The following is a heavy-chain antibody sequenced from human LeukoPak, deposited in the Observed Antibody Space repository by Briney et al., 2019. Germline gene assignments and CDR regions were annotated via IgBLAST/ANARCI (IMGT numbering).Heavy chain of an antibody. J-gene: IGHJ6*02. CDR3: ATGVEMATIYYYYYGMDV. Sequence: ASVKVSCKASGGTFSSYAISWVRQAPGQGLEWMGGIIPIFGTANYAQKFQGRVTITADESTSTAYMELSSLRSEDTAVYYCATGVEMATIYYYYYGMDVWGQGTTVTVSS. V-gene: IGHV1-69*13. CDR2: IIPIFGTA. CDR1: GGTFSSYA. D-gene: IGHD5-24*01.